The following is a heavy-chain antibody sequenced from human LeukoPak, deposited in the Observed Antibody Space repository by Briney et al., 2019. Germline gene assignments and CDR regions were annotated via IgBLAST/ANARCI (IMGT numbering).Heavy chain of an antibody. CDR2: IIPIFGTA. V-gene: IGHV1-69*13. J-gene: IGHJ3*02. CDR3: ARELGYCTNGVCYTHAFDI. CDR1: GGTFSSYA. Sequence: SAKVSCKASGGTFSSYAISWVRQAPGQGLEWMGGIIPIFGTANYAQKFQGRVTITADESTSTAYMELSSLRSEDTAVYYCARELGYCTNGVCYTHAFDIWGQGTMVTVSS. D-gene: IGHD2-8*01.